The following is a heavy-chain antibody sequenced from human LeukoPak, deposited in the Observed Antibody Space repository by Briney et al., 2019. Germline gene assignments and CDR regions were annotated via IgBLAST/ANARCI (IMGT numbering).Heavy chain of an antibody. D-gene: IGHD6-19*01. V-gene: IGHV3-33*01. J-gene: IGHJ4*02. CDR3: ASGSGQWLALGY. Sequence: GGSLRLSCAASGFTFSSYGMHWVRQAPGKGLGWVAVIWYDGSNKYYADSVKGRFTISRDNSKKTLYLQMNSLRAEDTAVYYCASGSGQWLALGYWGQGTLVTVSS. CDR1: GFTFSSYG. CDR2: IWYDGSNK.